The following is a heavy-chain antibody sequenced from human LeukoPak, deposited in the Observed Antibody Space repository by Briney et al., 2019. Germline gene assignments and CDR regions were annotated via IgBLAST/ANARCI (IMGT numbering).Heavy chain of an antibody. CDR3: ARGRIVGATLLG. Sequence: SETLSLTCAVYGGSFSGYYWSWIRQPPGKGLEWIGEINHSGSTNYNPSLKGRVTISVDTSKNQFSLNLSSVTAADTAVYYCARGRIVGATLLGWGQGTLVTVSS. D-gene: IGHD1-26*01. J-gene: IGHJ4*02. CDR2: INHSGST. V-gene: IGHV4-34*01. CDR1: GGSFSGYY.